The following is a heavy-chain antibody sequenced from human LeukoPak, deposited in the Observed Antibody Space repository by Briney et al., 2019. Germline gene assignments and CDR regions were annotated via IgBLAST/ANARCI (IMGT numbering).Heavy chain of an antibody. CDR1: GGSISSYY. Sequence: SETLSLTCTVSGGSISSYYWSWIRQPAGKGLEWIGRIYTSGSTNYNPSLKSRVTISVDTSKNQFSLKLSSVTAADTAVYYCARDRHDSSGYYYFDYWGQGTLVTVSS. D-gene: IGHD3-22*01. J-gene: IGHJ4*02. CDR3: ARDRHDSSGYYYFDY. V-gene: IGHV4-4*07. CDR2: IYTSGST.